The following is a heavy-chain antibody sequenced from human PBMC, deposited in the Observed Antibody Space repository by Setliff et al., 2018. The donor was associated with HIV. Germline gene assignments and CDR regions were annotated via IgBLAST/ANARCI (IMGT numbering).Heavy chain of an antibody. CDR2: ISASGNTI. V-gene: IGHV3-48*03. D-gene: IGHD2-2*01. CDR3: ARSEKYCSSASCFRGCYGMDV. Sequence: GGSLRLSCAVSGFTFSSYEMNWVRQAPGKGLEWVSYISASGNTIYYADSVKGRFTISRANAKKSLYLQMNSLRAEDTAIYYCARSEKYCSSASCFRGCYGMDVWGRGTTVTVS. CDR1: GFTFSSYE. J-gene: IGHJ6*02.